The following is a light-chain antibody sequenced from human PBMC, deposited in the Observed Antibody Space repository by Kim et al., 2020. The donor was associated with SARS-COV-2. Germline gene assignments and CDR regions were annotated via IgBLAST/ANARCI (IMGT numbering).Light chain of an antibody. Sequence: EIEMTQSPATLSVSPGERATLSCRASQSVRNNLAWYQQTPGQAPRLLIYGASTRATGIPARFSGSGSGTEFTLIISSLQSEDFAVYYCQQYNNWPPFTFGQGTKLEI. CDR1: QSVRNN. J-gene: IGKJ2*01. CDR2: GAS. CDR3: QQYNNWPPFT. V-gene: IGKV3-15*01.